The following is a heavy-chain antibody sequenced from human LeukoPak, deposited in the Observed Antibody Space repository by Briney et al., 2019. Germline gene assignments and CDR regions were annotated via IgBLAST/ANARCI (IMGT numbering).Heavy chain of an antibody. J-gene: IGHJ4*02. CDR3: ERVPPYGVHEQYYFDY. Sequence: GGSLRLSCAASGFTFSSYWMSWVRQAPGKGLEWVANIKQDGSEKYYVDSVKGRFTISRDNAKNSLYLQMNSLRAEDTAVYYCERVPPYGVHEQYYFDYWGQGTLVTVSS. V-gene: IGHV3-7*01. CDR2: IKQDGSEK. CDR1: GFTFSSYW. D-gene: IGHD2-8*01.